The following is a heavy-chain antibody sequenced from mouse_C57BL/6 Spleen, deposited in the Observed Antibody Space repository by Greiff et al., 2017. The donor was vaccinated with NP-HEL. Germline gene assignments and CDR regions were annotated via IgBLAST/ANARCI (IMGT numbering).Heavy chain of an antibody. J-gene: IGHJ2*01. CDR3: ARERHFDY. CDR2: INPGSGGT. V-gene: IGHV1-54*01. CDR1: GYAFPNYL. Sequence: VQLQQSGAELVRPGTSVKVSCKASGYAFPNYLLEWVKQRPGQGLEWIGVINPGSGGTNYNEKFKGKATLTADKSSSTAYMQLSSLTSEDSAVYFCARERHFDYWGQGTTLTVSS.